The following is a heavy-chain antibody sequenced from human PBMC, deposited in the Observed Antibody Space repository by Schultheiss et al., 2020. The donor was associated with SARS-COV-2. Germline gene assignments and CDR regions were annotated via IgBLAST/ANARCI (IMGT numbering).Heavy chain of an antibody. CDR1: AFSFSSYA. CDR2: ISHDSIWR. V-gene: IGHV3-30*03. Sequence: GESLKISCAGSAFSFSSYAMHWVRQSPGKGLEWVTAISHDSIWRHFADSVNGRFTISRDNSRDTTYLQMNSLRLEDTGVYFCARSLPAPSTTTRFPFDLWGHGTMVTVS. D-gene: IGHD3-3*01. CDR3: ARSLPAPSTTTRFPFDL. J-gene: IGHJ3*01.